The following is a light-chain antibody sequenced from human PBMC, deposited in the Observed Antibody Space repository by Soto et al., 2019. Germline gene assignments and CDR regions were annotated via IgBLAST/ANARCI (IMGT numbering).Light chain of an antibody. J-gene: IGKJ1*01. V-gene: IGKV1-5*03. CDR1: QIISSW. Sequence: DIQMTQSPSTLSASAVDRVTITCRASQIISSWLAWYQQKPGKAPKLLIYKASSLESGVPSRFSGSGSGTEFTLTISSLQPDDFATYYCQQYNSYWTFGQGTKVDIK. CDR2: KAS. CDR3: QQYNSYWT.